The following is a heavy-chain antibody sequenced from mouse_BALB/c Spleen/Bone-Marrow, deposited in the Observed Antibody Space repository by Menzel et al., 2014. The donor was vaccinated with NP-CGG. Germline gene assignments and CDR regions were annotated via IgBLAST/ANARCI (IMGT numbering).Heavy chain of an antibody. J-gene: IGHJ2*01. CDR1: GYAFSTYW. CDR2: IYPGDGDT. V-gene: IGHV1-80*01. CDR3: ARGGISVDY. Sequence: VQLQQSGAELVRPGSSVKISCKSSGYAFSTYWINWVKRRPGQGLEWIGQIYPGDGDTVFNGKFKGKATLTADRSSNTAYMEFSSLTSEDSAVYFCARGGISVDYWGQGTTLTVSS.